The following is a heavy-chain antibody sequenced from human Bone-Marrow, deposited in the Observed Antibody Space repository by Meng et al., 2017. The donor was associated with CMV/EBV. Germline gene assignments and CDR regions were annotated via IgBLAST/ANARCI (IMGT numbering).Heavy chain of an antibody. J-gene: IGHJ4*02. CDR2: ISYDGSNK. Sequence: GGSLRLSCAASGFTFSSYGMHWVRQAPGKGLEWVAVISYDGSNKYYADSVKGRFTISRDNSKNTLYLQMNSLRAEDTAVYYCARGIVVVNPYYFDYWGQATLVTVSS. D-gene: IGHD3-22*01. V-gene: IGHV3-30*19. CDR3: ARGIVVVNPYYFDY. CDR1: GFTFSSYG.